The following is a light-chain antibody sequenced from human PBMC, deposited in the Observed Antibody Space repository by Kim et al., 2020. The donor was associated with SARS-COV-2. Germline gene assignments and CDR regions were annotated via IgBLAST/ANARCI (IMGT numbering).Light chain of an antibody. J-gene: IGKJ2*01. CDR3: QQFNSYPYT. V-gene: IGKV1-5*01. CDR1: QSISTW. Sequence: SASVGDRVTITCRASQSISTWLAWYQQKPGKAPKVLIYDASSLESGVPSRFSGSGSGTEFTLTISSLQPGDIATYYCQQFNSYPYTFGQGTKLEI. CDR2: DAS.